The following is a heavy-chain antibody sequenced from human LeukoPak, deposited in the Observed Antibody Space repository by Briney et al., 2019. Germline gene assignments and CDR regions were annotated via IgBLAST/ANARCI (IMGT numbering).Heavy chain of an antibody. CDR3: ARDPFYSSSGRGAFDI. D-gene: IGHD6-6*01. V-gene: IGHV4-30-4*01. CDR1: GGSISSGDYY. J-gene: IGHJ3*02. CDR2: IYCSGST. Sequence: PSETLSLTCTVSGGSISSGDYYWSWIRQPPGKGLEWIGYIYCSGSTYYNPSLKSRVTISVDTSKNQFSLKLSSVTAADTAVYYCARDPFYSSSGRGAFDIWGQGTMVTVSS.